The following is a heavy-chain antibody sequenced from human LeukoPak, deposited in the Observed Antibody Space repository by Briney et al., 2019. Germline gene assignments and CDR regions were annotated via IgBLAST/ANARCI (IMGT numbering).Heavy chain of an antibody. D-gene: IGHD2-2*01. Sequence: SETLSLTCTVSGGSISSNNYYWGWIRQPPGKGLEWIGTIYYSGGTYYNPSLKSRVTISVDTSKTQFSLNLSSVTAADTAVYYCARRPSSTSYFDYWGQGTLVTVSS. CDR2: IYYSGGT. CDR1: GGSISSNNYY. V-gene: IGHV4-39*01. CDR3: ARRPSSTSYFDY. J-gene: IGHJ4*02.